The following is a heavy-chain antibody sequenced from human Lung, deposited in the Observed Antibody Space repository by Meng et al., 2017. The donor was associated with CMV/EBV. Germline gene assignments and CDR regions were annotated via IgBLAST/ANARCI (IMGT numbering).Heavy chain of an antibody. V-gene: IGHV1-2*02. D-gene: IGHD3-22*01. J-gene: IGHJ4*02. CDR2: INPDSGGT. CDR3: ARESDSSGSNGYFDY. Sequence: ASVXVSCKASGYTFTDHYMHWVRQAPGQGLEWMGWINPDSGGTLYAHKFQGRVTVTRDTSISTAYMELSSLRSDDTAVYYCARESDSSGSNGYFDYLGQGXLVIVSS. CDR1: GYTFTDHY.